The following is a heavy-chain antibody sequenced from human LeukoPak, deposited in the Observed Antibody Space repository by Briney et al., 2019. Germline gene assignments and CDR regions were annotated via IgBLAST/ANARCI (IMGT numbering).Heavy chain of an antibody. Sequence: PGGSLRLSCAASGFTFSSYAMHWVRQAPGKGLEWVAVISYDGSNKYYADSVKGRFTISRDNSKNTLYPQMNSLRAEDTAVYYCARAHYDFWTRYYYYGMDVWGQGTTVTVSS. CDR3: ARAHYDFWTRYYYYGMDV. CDR1: GFTFSSYA. J-gene: IGHJ6*02. V-gene: IGHV3-30-3*01. CDR2: ISYDGSNK. D-gene: IGHD3-3*01.